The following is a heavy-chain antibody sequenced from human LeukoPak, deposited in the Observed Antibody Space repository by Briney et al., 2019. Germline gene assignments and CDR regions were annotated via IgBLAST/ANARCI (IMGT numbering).Heavy chain of an antibody. V-gene: IGHV4-38-2*02. J-gene: IGHJ4*02. CDR2: IHHGGTT. CDR3: ARDPFRSSFDY. CDR1: GYSISYGYY. Sequence: SGTLSLTCTVSGYSISYGYYWGWIRQPPGKGLEWIGSIHHGGTTYYSPSLKSRVTMSIDTSQNQFSLKLTAVTAADTAVYYCARDPFRSSFDYWGQGTRVTVSS. D-gene: IGHD3-16*01.